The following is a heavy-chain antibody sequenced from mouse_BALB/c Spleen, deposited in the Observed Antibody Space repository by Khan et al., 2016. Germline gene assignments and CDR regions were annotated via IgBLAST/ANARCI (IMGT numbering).Heavy chain of an antibody. J-gene: IGHJ3*01. CDR3: AEDYYGSNWFAY. V-gene: IGHV9-3*02. Sequence: QIQLVQSGPELKKPGETVKISCKASGYTFTNYGMNWVKQAPGKGLKWMGRINTNTGEPTYAEEFKGRFAFSLVTSASTAYLQINNLKNEDTATYFCAEDYYGSNWFAYWGQGTLVTVSA. CDR1: GYTFTNYG. D-gene: IGHD1-1*01. CDR2: INTNTGEP.